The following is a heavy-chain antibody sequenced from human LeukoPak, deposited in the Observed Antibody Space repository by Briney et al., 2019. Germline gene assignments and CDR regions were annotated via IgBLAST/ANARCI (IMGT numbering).Heavy chain of an antibody. Sequence: GGSLRLSCAASGFTFSSFGMSWVRQAPGKGLEWVSAITGSGRSTYYADSVKGRFTVSRDNSKNTLYLQMNSLRAEDTAVYYCARVTYGSGTYGAFDYWGQGTLVTVSS. CDR2: ITGSGRST. J-gene: IGHJ4*02. CDR1: GFTFSSFG. CDR3: ARVTYGSGTYGAFDY. D-gene: IGHD3-10*01. V-gene: IGHV3-23*01.